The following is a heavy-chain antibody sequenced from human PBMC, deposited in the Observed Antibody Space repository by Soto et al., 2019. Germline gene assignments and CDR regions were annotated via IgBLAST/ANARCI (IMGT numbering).Heavy chain of an antibody. J-gene: IGHJ6*03. CDR3: TTETYYDFWSGQDYYYYYMDV. CDR1: GFTFSNAW. D-gene: IGHD3-3*01. Sequence: GGSLRLSCAASGFTFSNAWMSWVRQAPGKGLEWVGRIKSKTDGGTTDYAAPVKGRFTISRDDSKNTLYLQMNSLKTEDTAVYYCTTETYYDFWSGQDYYYYYMDVWGKGTTVTVSS. V-gene: IGHV3-15*01. CDR2: IKSKTDGGTT.